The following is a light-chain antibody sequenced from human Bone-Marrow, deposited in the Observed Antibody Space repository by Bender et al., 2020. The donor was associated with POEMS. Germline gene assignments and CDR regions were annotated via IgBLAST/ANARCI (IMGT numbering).Light chain of an antibody. J-gene: IGLJ3*02. CDR2: VGTGGIVG. CDR3: GADHGGGSNLGWV. CDR1: SGYSSDK. V-gene: IGLV9-49*01. Sequence: QPVLTQPPSASASLGASVTLTCTLSSGYSSDKVDWYQQRPGKGPRFVMRVGTGGIVGSKGDGIPDRFSVLGSGLNRYLTIKNIQEEDESDYHCGADHGGGSNLGWVFGGGTKLTVL.